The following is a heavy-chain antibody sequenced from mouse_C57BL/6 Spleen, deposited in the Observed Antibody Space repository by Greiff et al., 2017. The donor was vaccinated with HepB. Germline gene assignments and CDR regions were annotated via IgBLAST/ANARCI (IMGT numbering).Heavy chain of an antibody. D-gene: IGHD1-1*01. CDR2: IRLKSDNYAT. Sequence: EVKVEESGGGLVQPGGSMKLSCVASGFTFSNYWMNWVRQSPEKGLEWVAQIRLKSDNYATHYAESVNGRFTISRDDSKSSVYLQMNNLRAEDTGIYYCTGLYYYGSSYSWYFDVWGTGTTVTVSS. V-gene: IGHV6-3*01. J-gene: IGHJ1*03. CDR1: GFTFSNYW. CDR3: TGLYYYGSSYSWYFDV.